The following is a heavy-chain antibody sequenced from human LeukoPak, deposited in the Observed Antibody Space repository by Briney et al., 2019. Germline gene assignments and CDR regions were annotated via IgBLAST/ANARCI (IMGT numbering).Heavy chain of an antibody. CDR2: IYPGDSDT. CDR3: ARPYDFWSGRTAFGFDP. Sequence: GESLKISCKGSGYSFTTYWIAWVRQMPGKGLEWMGIIYPGDSDTRYSPSFQGQVTISADKSISTAYLQWSSLKASDTAMYYCARPYDFWSGRTAFGFDPWGQGTLVTVSS. J-gene: IGHJ5*02. D-gene: IGHD3-3*01. V-gene: IGHV5-51*01. CDR1: GYSFTTYW.